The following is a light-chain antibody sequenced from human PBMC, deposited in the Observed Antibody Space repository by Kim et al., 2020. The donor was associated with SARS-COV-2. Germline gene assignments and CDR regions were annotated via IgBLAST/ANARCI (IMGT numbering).Light chain of an antibody. CDR2: DVS. V-gene: IGLV2-14*04. CDR1: SSDVGGYNY. Sequence: GESNTTPCTRTSSDVGGYNYLSWYQQHPGKAPKLMVYDVSQRPSGVSNRFSGSKSGNTASLTISGLQAEDEADYYCSSYTSSSTWVFGGGTQLTVL. CDR3: SSYTSSSTWV. J-gene: IGLJ3*02.